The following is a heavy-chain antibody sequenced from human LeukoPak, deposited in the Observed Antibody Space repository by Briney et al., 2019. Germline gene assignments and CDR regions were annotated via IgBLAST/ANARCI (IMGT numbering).Heavy chain of an antibody. CDR2: IFSDGRT. Sequence: GSLRLSCAASGVTVSSNYMNWVRQAPGKGLEWVSVIFSDGRTYYADSVKGRFIISRDNSKNTLFLQMNSLRADDTAVYYCARVFDSYPRGVRDAFDIWGQGTMVTVSS. CDR1: GVTVSSNY. D-gene: IGHD3-16*02. V-gene: IGHV3-53*01. CDR3: ARVFDSYPRGVRDAFDI. J-gene: IGHJ3*02.